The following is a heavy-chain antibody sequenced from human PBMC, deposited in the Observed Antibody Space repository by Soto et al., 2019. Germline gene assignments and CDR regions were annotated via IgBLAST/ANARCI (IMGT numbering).Heavy chain of an antibody. V-gene: IGHV1-69*05. CDR3: ASAVYGAGSYYSSPYYGMDV. J-gene: IGHJ6*02. Sequence: QVQLVQSGAEVKKPGSSVKVSCKASGGTFSSYAISWVRQAPGQGLEWMGGIIPIFGTANYAQKFQGRVTITSEESPSTAYMELGSLRSEDTAGYYRASAVYGAGSYYSSPYYGMDVWGQGTTVTVSS. CDR1: GGTFSSYA. D-gene: IGHD3-10*01. CDR2: IIPIFGTA.